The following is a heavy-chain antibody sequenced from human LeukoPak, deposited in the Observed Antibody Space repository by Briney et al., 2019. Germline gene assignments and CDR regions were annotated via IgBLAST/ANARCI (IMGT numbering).Heavy chain of an antibody. CDR2: IYYSGST. Sequence: SETLSLTCTVSGGSISSGGYYWSWIRQYPGKGLEWIGYIYYSGSTYYNPSLKSRVTISVDTSKNQFSLKLSSVTAADTAVYYCARAAPHYYDSSGYLYWGQGTLVTVSS. V-gene: IGHV4-31*03. CDR1: GGSISSGGYY. J-gene: IGHJ4*02. CDR3: ARAAPHYYDSSGYLY. D-gene: IGHD3-22*01.